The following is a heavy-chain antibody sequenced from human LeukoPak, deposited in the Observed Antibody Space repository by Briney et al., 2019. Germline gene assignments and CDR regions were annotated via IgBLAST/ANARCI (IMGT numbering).Heavy chain of an antibody. D-gene: IGHD6-19*01. J-gene: IGHJ5*02. V-gene: IGHV3-66*01. CDR3: ARGGCPDRPQWLEDNWFDP. Sequence: GGSLRLSCAASGFTFSSYAMSWVRQAPGKGLEWVSVIYSGGSTYYADSVKGRFTISRDNSKNTLYLQMNSLRAEDTAVYYCARGGCPDRPQWLEDNWFDPWGQGTLVTVSS. CDR2: IYSGGST. CDR1: GFTFSSYA.